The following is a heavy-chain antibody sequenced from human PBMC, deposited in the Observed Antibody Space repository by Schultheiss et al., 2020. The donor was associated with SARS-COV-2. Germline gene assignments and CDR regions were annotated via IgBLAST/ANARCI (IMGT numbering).Heavy chain of an antibody. CDR3: ARGLGVSDV. V-gene: IGHV4-4*02. D-gene: IGHD5/OR15-5a*01. J-gene: IGHJ6*02. CDR2: IYHSGST. CDR1: GGSISSSNW. Sequence: SETLSLTCTVSGGSISSSNWWSWVRQPPGKGLEWIGEIYHSGSTNYNPSLKSRLTISVDTSKSQFSLKLTSVTAADTAVYYCARGLGVSDVWGPGTTVTVSS.